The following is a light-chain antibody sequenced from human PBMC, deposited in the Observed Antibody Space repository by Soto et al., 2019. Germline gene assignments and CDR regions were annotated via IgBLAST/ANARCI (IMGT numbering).Light chain of an antibody. V-gene: IGLV1-44*01. Sequence: QSVVTQPPSASQTPGQRVTISCSGSRSNVGRNSVSWYQHVPGTAPKLLIYSHDQRPSGVPDRISASRSGTAASLAISGLRSEDEADYYCQSYDSSLSGWVFGGGTKLTVL. CDR1: RSNVGRNS. CDR2: SHD. CDR3: QSYDSSLSGWV. J-gene: IGLJ3*02.